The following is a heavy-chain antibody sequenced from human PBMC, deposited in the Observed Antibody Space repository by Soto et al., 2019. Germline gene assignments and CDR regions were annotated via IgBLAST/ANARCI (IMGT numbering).Heavy chain of an antibody. D-gene: IGHD3-22*01. J-gene: IGHJ4*02. Sequence: QVQLVESGGGVVQPGRSLKLSCAASGFIFRNYAMHWVRQAPGKGLEWVAIISYDGSNKYYADSVKGRFTISRDNSKNTLYLQMNSLRAEDTAVYSSARNYYRTYYLDNWGQGTMVIVSS. CDR3: ARNYYRTYYLDN. V-gene: IGHV3-30-3*01. CDR2: ISYDGSNK. CDR1: GFIFRNYA.